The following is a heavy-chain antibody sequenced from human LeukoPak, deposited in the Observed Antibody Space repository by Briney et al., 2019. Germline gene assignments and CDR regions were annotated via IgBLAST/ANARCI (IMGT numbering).Heavy chain of an antibody. CDR1: GFTLSSYW. CDR2: IKFDGSAT. CDR3: ARDLFSGTYHEDF. D-gene: IGHD1-26*01. J-gene: IGHJ4*02. V-gene: IGHV3-7*01. Sequence: AGESLRLSCVASGFTLSSYWMSWVRQAPGKGLEWVANIKFDGSATYYVDSVKGRFTISRDDAKNSLYLQMNSLRGVDTAVYYCARDLFSGTYHEDFWGQGTLVIVSS.